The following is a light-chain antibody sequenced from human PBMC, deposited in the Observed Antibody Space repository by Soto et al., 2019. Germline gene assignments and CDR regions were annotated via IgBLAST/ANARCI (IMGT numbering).Light chain of an antibody. Sequence: EIVLTQSPGTLSLSPGERATLSCRASQSVSSTYLAWYQQKPGQAPRLLIYGASSRATGIPDRFSGSGSGTDFTLTISRLGPEDFAVYFCQQSGNSPKTFGQGTKVDIK. V-gene: IGKV3-20*01. CDR1: QSVSSTY. J-gene: IGKJ1*01. CDR3: QQSGNSPKT. CDR2: GAS.